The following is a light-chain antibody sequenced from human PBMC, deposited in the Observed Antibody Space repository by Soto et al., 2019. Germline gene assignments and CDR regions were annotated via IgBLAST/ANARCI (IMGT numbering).Light chain of an antibody. CDR3: SSYTDNNTGV. CDR2: DVS. V-gene: IGLV2-14*01. J-gene: IGLJ1*01. CDR1: GSDVGGYNY. Sequence: QSVLTQPASVSGSPGQSITISCTGTGSDVGGYNYVSWYQHHPGKAPKLIIYDVSNRPSGVSNRFSGSKSGNTASLTISGLQAEDEADYHCSSYTDNNTGVFGTGTKLTVL.